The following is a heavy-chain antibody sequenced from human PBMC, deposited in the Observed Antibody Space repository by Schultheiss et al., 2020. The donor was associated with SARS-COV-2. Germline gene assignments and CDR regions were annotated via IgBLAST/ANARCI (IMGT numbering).Heavy chain of an antibody. CDR3: ATLFKGAVTTFFDY. D-gene: IGHD4-17*01. J-gene: IGHJ4*02. V-gene: IGHV1-8*01. CDR1: GYTFTSYD. CDR2: MNPNSGNT. Sequence: ASVKVSCKASGYTFTSYDINWVRQATGQGLEWMGWMNPNSGNTGYAQKLQGRVTMTTDTSTSTAYMELRSLRSDDTAVYYCATLFKGAVTTFFDYWGQGTLVTVSS.